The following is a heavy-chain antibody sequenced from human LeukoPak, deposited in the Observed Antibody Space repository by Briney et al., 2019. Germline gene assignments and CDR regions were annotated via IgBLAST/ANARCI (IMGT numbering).Heavy chain of an antibody. CDR2: IIPIFGTA. CDR1: GGTFSSYA. D-gene: IGHD6-19*01. Sequence: SVKVSCKASGGTFSSYAISWVRQAPGQGLEWMGGIIPIFGTANYAQKFQGRVTITVDESTSTAYMELSSLRSEDTAVYYCASHRLQTYSSGWYIGYWGQGTLVTVSS. J-gene: IGHJ4*02. CDR3: ASHRLQTYSSGWYIGY. V-gene: IGHV1-69*13.